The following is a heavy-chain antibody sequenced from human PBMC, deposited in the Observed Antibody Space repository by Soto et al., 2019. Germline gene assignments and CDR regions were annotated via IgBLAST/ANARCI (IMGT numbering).Heavy chain of an antibody. J-gene: IGHJ5*02. D-gene: IGHD2-15*01. CDR1: GFTFSSYG. CDR3: AKDESPYCSGGSCYPSFDP. V-gene: IGHV3-30*18. CDR2: ISYDGSNK. Sequence: GGSLRLSCAASGFTFSSYGMHWVRQAPGKGLEWVAVISYDGSNKYYADSVKGRFTISRDNSKNTLYLQMNSLRAEDTAVYYCAKDESPYCSGGSCYPSFDPWGQGTLVTVSS.